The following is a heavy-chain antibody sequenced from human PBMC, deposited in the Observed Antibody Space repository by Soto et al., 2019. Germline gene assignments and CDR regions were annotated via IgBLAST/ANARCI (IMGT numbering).Heavy chain of an antibody. CDR1: GCTFRDFA. Sequence: PGRSLRLSWAASGCTFRDFAVSRVSQAQGKGLEWVSAISGSGGSTYYADSVKGRFTISRDNSKNTLHLQMNSLRAEDTAVYYCAKMGVATISPYYMDVWGKGTTVTVSS. D-gene: IGHD5-12*01. CDR2: ISGSGGST. J-gene: IGHJ6*03. CDR3: AKMGVATISPYYMDV. V-gene: IGHV3-23*01.